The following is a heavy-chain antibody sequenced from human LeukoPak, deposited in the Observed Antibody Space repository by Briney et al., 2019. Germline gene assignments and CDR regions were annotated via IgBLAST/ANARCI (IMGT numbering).Heavy chain of an antibody. CDR3: VRGCSSTSCYPFDC. Sequence: GGSLRLSCSASGFTFDNYWMHWFRQAPGKGLVWVSRINYDGSTNYADSVKGRFTISRDNARNTLYMQMNSLRAEDTAVYYCVRGCSSTSCYPFDCWGQGTLVTVSS. D-gene: IGHD2-2*01. CDR2: INYDGST. V-gene: IGHV3-74*01. J-gene: IGHJ4*02. CDR1: GFTFDNYW.